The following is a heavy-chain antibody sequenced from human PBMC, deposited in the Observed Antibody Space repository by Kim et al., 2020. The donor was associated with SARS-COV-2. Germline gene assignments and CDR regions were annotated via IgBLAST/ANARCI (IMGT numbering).Heavy chain of an antibody. Sequence: GGSLRLSCAASGFTFSNYNMNWVRQAPGKGLEWISYIGSSISTIFYADSVRGRFTISRDNAKNSLFLQMNSLRAEDTAVYYCARFRGASYGMDVWGQGTTVTVSS. CDR2: IGSSISTI. J-gene: IGHJ6*02. CDR3: ARFRGASYGMDV. CDR1: GFTFSNYN. V-gene: IGHV3-48*04.